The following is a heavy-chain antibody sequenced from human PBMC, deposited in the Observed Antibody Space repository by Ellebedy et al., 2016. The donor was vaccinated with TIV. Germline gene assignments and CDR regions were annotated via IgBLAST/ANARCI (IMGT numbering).Heavy chain of an antibody. CDR1: GFTFNSYS. D-gene: IGHD2-8*01. Sequence: GESLKISCAASGFTFNSYSMNWVRQAPGKGLEWVSYISSSGSTIYYADSVKGRFTISRDNAKNSLYLQMNSLRAEDTAVYYCARTLIHRYYYGMDVWGQGTTVTVSS. CDR2: ISSSGSTI. J-gene: IGHJ6*02. V-gene: IGHV3-48*04. CDR3: ARTLIHRYYYGMDV.